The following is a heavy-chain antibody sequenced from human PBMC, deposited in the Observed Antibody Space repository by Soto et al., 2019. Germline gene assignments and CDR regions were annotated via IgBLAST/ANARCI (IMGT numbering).Heavy chain of an antibody. CDR3: AGRNYDIITGYFSDY. J-gene: IGHJ4*02. D-gene: IGHD3-9*01. CDR2: IWHDGSNE. CDR1: GFTFSDYG. Sequence: QVQLVESGGGVVQPGRSLRLSCAASGFTFSDYGMHWVRHAPGRGLEWVALIWHDGSNEYYADSVKGRFTISRDNSKNTLSLHMNSLRAEDTAVYYGAGRNYDIITGYFSDYWGQGTLVTVSS. V-gene: IGHV3-33*01.